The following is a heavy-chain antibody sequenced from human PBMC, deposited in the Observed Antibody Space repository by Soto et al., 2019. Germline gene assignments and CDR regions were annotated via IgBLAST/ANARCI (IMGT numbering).Heavy chain of an antibody. D-gene: IGHD2-15*01. J-gene: IGHJ4*02. CDR3: SRDVVVGAKALNY. Sequence: GGSLRLSCAASGFTFSNHWMTWFRQAPGKGLEWVANIKEDGSEKHYVDSVKGRFTISRDNAKNSLYLQMNSLRVEDTAVYFCSRDVVVGAKALNYWGQGALVTVSS. CDR1: GFTFSNHW. CDR2: IKEDGSEK. V-gene: IGHV3-7*01.